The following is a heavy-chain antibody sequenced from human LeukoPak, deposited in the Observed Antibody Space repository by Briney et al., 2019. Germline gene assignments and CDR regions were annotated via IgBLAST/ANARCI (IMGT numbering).Heavy chain of an antibody. Sequence: SETLSLTCTVSGGSISSSSYYWGWIRQPPGKGLEWIGSIYYSGSTYYNPSLKSRVTISEDTSKNQFSLRLSSVTAVDTAVYYCVRDRELNYWGQGTLVTVSS. CDR1: GGSISSSSYY. CDR3: VRDRELNY. V-gene: IGHV4-39*07. J-gene: IGHJ4*02. CDR2: IYYSGST. D-gene: IGHD1-26*01.